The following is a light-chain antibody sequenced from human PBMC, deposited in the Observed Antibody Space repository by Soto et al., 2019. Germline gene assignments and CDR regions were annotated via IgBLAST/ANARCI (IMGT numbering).Light chain of an antibody. CDR3: QQLNAYPLT. J-gene: IGKJ5*01. CDR1: QSISNR. CDR2: GAS. V-gene: IGKV1-5*01. Sequence: DIQITQSPSTLSASVGDRVTITCRASQSISNRLAWYQQKPGRAPNLLIYGASTLQSGVPPRFSGSGSGTDFTLTISNLQPEDFATYYCQQLNAYPLTFGQGTRLEIK.